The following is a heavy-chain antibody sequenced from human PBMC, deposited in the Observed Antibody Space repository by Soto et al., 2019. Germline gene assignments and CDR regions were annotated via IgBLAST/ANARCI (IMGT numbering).Heavy chain of an antibody. J-gene: IGHJ4*03. D-gene: IGHD3-3*02. CDR1: GFTFSKAW. Sequence: PXVSMRLSCAASGFTFSKAWMSGVRKAPGKGLEWVGRIQAKSDGGTTDYSATLTGRFTISTDDSKNTLYLQMSSLKHEDTDVYFCTTRNIRDYYWGRGARVTVSS. CDR3: TTRNIRDYY. V-gene: IGHV3-15*05. CDR2: IQAKSDGGTT.